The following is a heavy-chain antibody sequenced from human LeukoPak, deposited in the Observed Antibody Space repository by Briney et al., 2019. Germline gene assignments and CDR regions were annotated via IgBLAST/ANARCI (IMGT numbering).Heavy chain of an antibody. D-gene: IGHD2-8*01. CDR3: ARGRMLDDAFDI. CDR2: INPNSGGT. J-gene: IGHJ3*02. CDR1: GYTFTGYY. Sequence: GASVKVSCKASGYTFTGYYMRWVRQAPGQGLEWMGWINPNSGGTNYAQKFQGRVTMTGDTSISTAYMELSRLRSDDTAVYYCARGRMLDDAFDIWGQGTMVTVSS. V-gene: IGHV1-2*02.